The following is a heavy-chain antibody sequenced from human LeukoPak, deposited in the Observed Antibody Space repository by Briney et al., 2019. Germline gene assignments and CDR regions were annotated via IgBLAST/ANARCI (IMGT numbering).Heavy chain of an antibody. CDR1: GGSISGYF. CDR3: ARHADIAAYREGLDV. CDR2: IYYHGNT. Sequence: SETLSLTCTVSGGSISGYFWSWIRQPPGEGLEWIGYIYYHGNTIYNLSLKSRATISVDTSKNLFSLELTSVTAADTAVYYCARHADIAAYREGLDVWGKGTTVTVSS. D-gene: IGHD2-15*01. J-gene: IGHJ6*04. V-gene: IGHV4-59*01.